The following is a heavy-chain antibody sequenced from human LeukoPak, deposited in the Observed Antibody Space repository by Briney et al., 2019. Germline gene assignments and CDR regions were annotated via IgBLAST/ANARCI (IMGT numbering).Heavy chain of an antibody. CDR1: GYTFTGYY. CDR2: VNPNSGGT. CDR3: ARNYYDISGYLGAFDI. J-gene: IGHJ3*02. D-gene: IGHD3-22*01. Sequence: ASVKVSCKASGYTFTGYYIHWVRQAPGQGLEWMGWVNPNSGGTNSAQKFQGRVTMTRDTSISTAYMELSRLSSDDTAVYYCARNYYDISGYLGAFDIWGQGTMVTVSS. V-gene: IGHV1-2*02.